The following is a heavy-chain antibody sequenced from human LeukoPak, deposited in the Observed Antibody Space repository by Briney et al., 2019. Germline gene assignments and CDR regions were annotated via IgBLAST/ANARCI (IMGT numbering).Heavy chain of an antibody. V-gene: IGHV4-30-4*01. Sequence: SQTLSLTCTVSGGSISSGDYYWSWIRQPPGKGLEWIGYIYYSGSTYYNPSLKSRATISVDTSKNQFSLKLSSVTAADTAVYYCARGSQYYYDSSGYIGYFDYWGQGTLVTVSS. CDR2: IYYSGST. D-gene: IGHD3-22*01. J-gene: IGHJ4*02. CDR3: ARGSQYYYDSSGYIGYFDY. CDR1: GGSISSGDYY.